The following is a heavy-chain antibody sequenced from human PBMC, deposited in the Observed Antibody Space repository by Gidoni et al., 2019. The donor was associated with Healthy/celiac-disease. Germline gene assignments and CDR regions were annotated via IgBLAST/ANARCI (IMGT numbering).Heavy chain of an antibody. D-gene: IGHD6-6*01. Sequence: QVQLVESGGGVVQPGRSLRLSCAASGFTFSSDGMHWVRQAPGKGLEWVAVISYDGSNKYYADSVKGRFTISRDNSKNTLYLQMNSRRAEDTAVYYCAKRFGIAARPDGPDYWGQGTLVTVSS. J-gene: IGHJ4*02. V-gene: IGHV3-30*18. CDR3: AKRFGIAARPDGPDY. CDR1: GFTFSSDG. CDR2: ISYDGSNK.